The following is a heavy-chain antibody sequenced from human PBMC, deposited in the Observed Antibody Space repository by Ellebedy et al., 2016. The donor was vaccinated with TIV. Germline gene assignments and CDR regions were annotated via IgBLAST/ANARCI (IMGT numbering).Heavy chain of an antibody. J-gene: IGHJ4*02. D-gene: IGHD6-19*01. CDR3: TSSVVGASDWYDY. V-gene: IGHV4-4*07. CDR1: GGSISSYY. Sequence: SETLSLTCTVSGGSISSYYWSWIRQPAGKGLEWIGRIYTSGSTNYTPSLKSRVTMSVDTSKNQFSLKVSSVTAADTAVYYCTSSVVGASDWYDYWGQGTLVTVSS. CDR2: IYTSGST.